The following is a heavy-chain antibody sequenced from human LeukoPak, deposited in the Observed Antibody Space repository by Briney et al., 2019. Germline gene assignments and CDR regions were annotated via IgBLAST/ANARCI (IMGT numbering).Heavy chain of an antibody. J-gene: IGHJ4*02. CDR1: GYTFTGYY. V-gene: IGHV1-2*02. D-gene: IGHD3-22*01. Sequence: GASVKVSCKASGYTFTGYYMHWVRQAPGQGLEWMGWINPNSGGTNYAQKFQGRVTMTRDTSISTAYMELSRLRSDDTAVYYCARDCEDYYDSSGYSDYWGQGTLVTVSS. CDR2: INPNSGGT. CDR3: ARDCEDYYDSSGYSDY.